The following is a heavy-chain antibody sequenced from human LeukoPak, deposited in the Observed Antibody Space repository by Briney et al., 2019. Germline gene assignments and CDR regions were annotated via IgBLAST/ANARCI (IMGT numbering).Heavy chain of an antibody. CDR1: GGTFSSYA. Sequence: SVKVSCKASGGTFSSYAISWVRQAPGQGLEWMGRIIPIFGTANYAQKFQGRVTITTDESTSTAYMELSSLRSEDTAVYYCARPADYGDYWFDYWGQGSLVTVSS. V-gene: IGHV1-69*05. J-gene: IGHJ4*02. CDR3: ARPADYGDYWFDY. D-gene: IGHD4-17*01. CDR2: IIPIFGTA.